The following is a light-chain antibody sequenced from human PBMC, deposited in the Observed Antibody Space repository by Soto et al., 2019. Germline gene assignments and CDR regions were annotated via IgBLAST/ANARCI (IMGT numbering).Light chain of an antibody. V-gene: IGLV2-14*01. CDR1: SSDVGGYNY. CDR2: EVS. J-gene: IGLJ1*01. CDR3: SSYTSSSTLQV. Sequence: QSVLTQPASVSGSPGQSITISCTGTSSDVGGYNYVSWYQQHPGKAPKLMIYEVSNRPSGVSNRFSGSKSGNTASLTISGLQAEDEADYYCSSYTSSSTLQVFGPGTKFTVL.